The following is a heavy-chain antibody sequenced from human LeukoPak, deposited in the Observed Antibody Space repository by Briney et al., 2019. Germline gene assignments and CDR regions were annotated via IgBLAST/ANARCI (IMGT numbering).Heavy chain of an antibody. D-gene: IGHD6-13*01. CDR1: GFTFSSYS. J-gene: IGHJ4*02. Sequence: GGSLRLSCAASGFTFSSYSMNWVRQAPGKGLEWVSYISSSSSTIYYGDSVKGRFTISRDNAKNSLDLQMNSLRAEDTAVYYCARESSAAGTSLVDYWGQGTLVTVSS. V-gene: IGHV3-48*01. CDR3: ARESSAAGTSLVDY. CDR2: ISSSSSTI.